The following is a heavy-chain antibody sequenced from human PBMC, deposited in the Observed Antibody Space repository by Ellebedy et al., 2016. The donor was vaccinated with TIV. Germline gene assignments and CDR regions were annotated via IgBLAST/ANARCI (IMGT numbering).Heavy chain of an antibody. CDR1: GDSITNAGHY. D-gene: IGHD4-23*01. J-gene: IGHJ4*02. CDR2: IHYSGTT. Sequence: SETLSLXXTVSGDSITNAGHYQWSWIRQPPGEGLEWIGYIHYSGTTYYTPSLESRVSISIATSKSQFSLNLRSVTAADTAVYYCARGGSGGNSGPFDYWGQGNLVTVSS. V-gene: IGHV4-31*03. CDR3: ARGGSGGNSGPFDY.